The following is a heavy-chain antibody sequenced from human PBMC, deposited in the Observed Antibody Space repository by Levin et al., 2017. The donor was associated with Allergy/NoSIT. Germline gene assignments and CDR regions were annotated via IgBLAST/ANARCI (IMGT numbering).Heavy chain of an antibody. CDR3: ASIPGIAVAGDYYYYYMDV. CDR1: GGTFSSYA. CDR2: IIPIFGTA. J-gene: IGHJ6*03. Sequence: KISCKASGGTFSSYAISWVRQAPGQGLEWMGGIIPIFGTANYAQKFQGRVTITADESTSTAYMELSSLRSEDTAVYYCASIPGIAVAGDYYYYYMDVWGKGTTVTVSS. D-gene: IGHD6-19*01. V-gene: IGHV1-69*01.